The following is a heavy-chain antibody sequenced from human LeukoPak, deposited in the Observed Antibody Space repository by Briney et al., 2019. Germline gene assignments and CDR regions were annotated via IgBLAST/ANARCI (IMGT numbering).Heavy chain of an antibody. D-gene: IGHD5-24*01. V-gene: IGHV4-34*01. CDR3: ARGVGRWLHLRYWYFDL. J-gene: IGHJ2*01. Sequence: PSETLSLTCAVYGGSFSGYYWSWIRQPPGKGLEWIGEINHSGSTNYNPSLKSRVTISVDTSKNQFSLKLSSVTAVDTAVYYCARGVGRWLHLRYWYFDLWGRGTLVTVSS. CDR2: INHSGST. CDR1: GGSFSGYY.